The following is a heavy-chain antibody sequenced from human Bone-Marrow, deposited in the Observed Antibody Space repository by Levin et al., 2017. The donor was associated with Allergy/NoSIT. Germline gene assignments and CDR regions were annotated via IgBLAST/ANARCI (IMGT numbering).Heavy chain of an antibody. Sequence: SETLSLTCDVSGGSISRSNWWSWVRQAPGKGLEWIAEIHYSGGTNYNPSLKSRVTISADMSRNQFSLRLTSVTAADTAVYFCARDRDPDCGDDCADQWANWLDPWGQGTLVIVSP. CDR3: ARDRDPDCGDDCADQWANWLDP. V-gene: IGHV4-4*02. D-gene: IGHD2-21*02. CDR1: GGSISRSNW. J-gene: IGHJ5*02. CDR2: IHYSGGT.